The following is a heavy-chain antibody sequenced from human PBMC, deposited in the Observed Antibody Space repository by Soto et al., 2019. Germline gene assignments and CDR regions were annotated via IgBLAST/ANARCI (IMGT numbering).Heavy chain of an antibody. V-gene: IGHV2-5*02. D-gene: IGHD6-25*01. CDR2: ISWDDDQ. Sequence: QITLKESGPTLVKPTQTLTLTCTFSGFSLTTSGVTVAWIRQPPGKALEWLALISWDDDQRYTSSLKTRLTITKDTSKNQVVLVMTNMEPEDTATYYCAHSSMTGMAAAGPLCSMDVWGQGTTVTVSS. CDR1: GFSLTTSGVT. J-gene: IGHJ6*01. CDR3: AHSSMTGMAAAGPLCSMDV.